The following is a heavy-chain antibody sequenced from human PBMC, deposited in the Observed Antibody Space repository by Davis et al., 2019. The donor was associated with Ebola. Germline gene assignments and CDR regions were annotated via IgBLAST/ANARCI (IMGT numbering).Heavy chain of an antibody. Sequence: GESLKISCQGSGYNFNYYWIGWVRQMPGKGLECMGIIFPGDSDTRYSPSFQGQVTISADKSITTAYLQWSSLKASDTAMYYCARGTDGYNPGGYFDSWGQGTLVTVSS. V-gene: IGHV5-51*01. D-gene: IGHD5-24*01. CDR3: ARGTDGYNPGGYFDS. CDR2: IFPGDSDT. CDR1: GYNFNYYW. J-gene: IGHJ4*02.